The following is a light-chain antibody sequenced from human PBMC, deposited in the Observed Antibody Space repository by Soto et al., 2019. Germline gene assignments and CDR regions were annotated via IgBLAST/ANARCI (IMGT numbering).Light chain of an antibody. CDR1: QSVSSN. V-gene: IGKV3-11*01. J-gene: IGKJ5*01. Sequence: IVVTQSPGTLSVSPVERATLSFGASQSVSSNLAWYQQKPGQAPRLLIYGASTRATGIPARFSGSGSGTDFTLTISSLEPEDFAVYYCQQRSEWPITFGQGTRLEIK. CDR3: QQRSEWPIT. CDR2: GAS.